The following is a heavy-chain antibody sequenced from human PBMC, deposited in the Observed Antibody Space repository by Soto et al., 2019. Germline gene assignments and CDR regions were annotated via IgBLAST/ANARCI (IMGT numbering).Heavy chain of an antibody. CDR1: GFTFSSYD. V-gene: IGHV3-13*01. D-gene: IGHD2-15*01. Sequence: GSLRLSCAASGFTFSSYDMHWVRQATGKGLEWVSAIGTAGDTYYPGSVKGRFTISRENAKNSMYLQMNSLRAGDTAVYYCARGSRSGYCSGGSCYSFGYYYYYMDVWGKGTTVTVSS. CDR2: IGTAGDT. CDR3: ARGSRSGYCSGGSCYSFGYYYYYMDV. J-gene: IGHJ6*03.